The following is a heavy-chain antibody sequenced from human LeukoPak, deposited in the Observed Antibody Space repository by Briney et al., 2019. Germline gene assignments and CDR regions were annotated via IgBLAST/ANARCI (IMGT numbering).Heavy chain of an antibody. Sequence: GGSLRLSCAASGFAFSSYAMSWVRQAPGKGLEWVSAISGSGGSTYYADSVKGRFTISRDNSKNTLYLQMNSLRAEDTAVYYCANRITIFGVVTSEYWGQGTLVTVSS. J-gene: IGHJ4*02. V-gene: IGHV3-23*01. D-gene: IGHD3-3*01. CDR1: GFAFSSYA. CDR3: ANRITIFGVVTSEY. CDR2: ISGSGGST.